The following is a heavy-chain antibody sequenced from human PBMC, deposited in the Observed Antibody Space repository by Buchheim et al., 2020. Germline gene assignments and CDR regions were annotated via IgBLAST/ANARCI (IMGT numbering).Heavy chain of an antibody. V-gene: IGHV1-8*02. D-gene: IGHD6-13*01. CDR2: MNPNSGNT. CDR3: AKGYSSRTINWFDP. J-gene: IGHJ5*02. Sequence: QVQLVQSGAEVKKPGASVKVSCKASGYTFTGYYMHWVRQAPGQGLEWMGWMNPNSGNTGYAQKFQGRVTMTRNTSISTAYMELSSLRSEDTAVYYCAKGYSSRTINWFDPWGQGTL. CDR1: GYTFTGYY.